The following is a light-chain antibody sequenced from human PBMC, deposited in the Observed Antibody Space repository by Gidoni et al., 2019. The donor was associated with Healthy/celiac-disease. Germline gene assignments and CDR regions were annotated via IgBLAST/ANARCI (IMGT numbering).Light chain of an antibody. CDR2: AAS. V-gene: IGKV1-39*01. CDR3: QQSYSTPRT. J-gene: IGKJ1*01. Sequence: DLQITQSPSSLSASVGDRVTNTCRSSQSISSYLNLYQQKPGKSPKLLIYAASSLQSGVPSRFNGSGSVTDFTLTISSLQPEDFATYYCQQSYSTPRTFGQGTKVEIK. CDR1: QSISSY.